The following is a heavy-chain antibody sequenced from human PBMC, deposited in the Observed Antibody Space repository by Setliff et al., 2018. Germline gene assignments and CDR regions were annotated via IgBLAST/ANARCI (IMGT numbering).Heavy chain of an antibody. CDR2: VHYSGST. Sequence: LTCSVSGGFFTGFYWSWLRQSPGKGPEWIGYVHYSGSTLYTPSLKSRVTISLDTSKNQINLSLSSLTAADTAVYYCARHRGASFDSWGQGVLVTVSS. CDR1: GGFFTGFY. J-gene: IGHJ4*02. CDR3: ARHRGASFDS. V-gene: IGHV4-59*01. D-gene: IGHD3-10*01.